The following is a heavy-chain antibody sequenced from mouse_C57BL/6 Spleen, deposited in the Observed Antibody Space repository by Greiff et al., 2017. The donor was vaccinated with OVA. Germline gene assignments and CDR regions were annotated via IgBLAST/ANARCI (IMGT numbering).Heavy chain of an antibody. V-gene: IGHV1-61*01. CDR3: ARIYYDYDDY. Sequence: QVQLKQPGAELVRPGSSVKLSCKASGYTFTSYWMDWVKQRPGQGLEWIGNIYPSDSETHYNQKFKDKATLTVDKSSSTAYMQLSSLTSEDSAVYYCARIYYDYDDYWGQGTTLTVSS. D-gene: IGHD2-4*01. CDR2: IYPSDSET. CDR1: GYTFTSYW. J-gene: IGHJ2*01.